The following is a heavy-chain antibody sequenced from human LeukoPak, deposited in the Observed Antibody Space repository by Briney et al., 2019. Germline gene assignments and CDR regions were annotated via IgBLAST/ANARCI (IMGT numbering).Heavy chain of an antibody. D-gene: IGHD6-19*01. CDR2: ISAYNGNT. Sequence: ASVKVSRKASGYTFTSYGISWVRQAPGQGLEWMGWISAYNGNTNYAQKLQGRVTMTTDTSTSTAYMELSSLRSEDTAVYYCATGHRGANLYSSGWYALDYWGQGTLVTVSS. CDR3: ATGHRGANLYSSGWYALDY. V-gene: IGHV1-18*01. CDR1: GYTFTSYG. J-gene: IGHJ4*02.